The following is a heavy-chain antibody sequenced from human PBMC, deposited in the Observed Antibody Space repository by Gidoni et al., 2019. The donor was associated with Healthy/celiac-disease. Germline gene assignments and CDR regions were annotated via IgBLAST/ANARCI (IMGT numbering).Heavy chain of an antibody. CDR3: ARGQGRGYDDAFDI. CDR2: IYYSGST. CDR1: GGSISSYY. V-gene: IGHV4-59*01. Sequence: QVQLQESGPGLVKPSETLSLTCTVSGGSISSYYWSWIRQPPGKELEWIGYIYYSGSTNYNPSLKSRVTISVDTSKNQFSLKLSSVTAADTAVYYCARGQGRGYDDAFDIWGQGTMVTVSS. J-gene: IGHJ3*02. D-gene: IGHD5-12*01.